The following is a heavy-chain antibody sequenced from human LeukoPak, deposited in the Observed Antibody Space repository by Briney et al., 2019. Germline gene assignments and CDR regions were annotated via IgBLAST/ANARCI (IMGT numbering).Heavy chain of an antibody. J-gene: IGHJ6*02. D-gene: IGHD3-22*01. Sequence: GASVKVSCKASGYTFTRYYIHWVRQAPGQGLEWMGIINPSGGSTSYAQKFQGRVTMTRDTSTSTVYMELSSLRSEDTAVYYCARSPLHYYDSSGYYYDYYYGMDVWGQGTTVTVSS. CDR2: INPSGGST. CDR1: GYTFTRYY. CDR3: ARSPLHYYDSSGYYYDYYYGMDV. V-gene: IGHV1-46*01.